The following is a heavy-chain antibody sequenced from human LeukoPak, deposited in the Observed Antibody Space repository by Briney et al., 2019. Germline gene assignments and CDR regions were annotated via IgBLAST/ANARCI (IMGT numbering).Heavy chain of an antibody. CDR3: ARSMVRGAPSDY. CDR2: INPNSGGT. Sequence: ASVKVSCKASGYPFTGYYMHWVRQAPGQGLEWMGRINPNSGGTNYAQKFQGRVTMTRDTSISTAYMELSRLRSDDTAVYYCARSMVRGAPSDYWGQGTLVTVSS. D-gene: IGHD3-10*01. V-gene: IGHV1-2*06. J-gene: IGHJ4*02. CDR1: GYPFTGYY.